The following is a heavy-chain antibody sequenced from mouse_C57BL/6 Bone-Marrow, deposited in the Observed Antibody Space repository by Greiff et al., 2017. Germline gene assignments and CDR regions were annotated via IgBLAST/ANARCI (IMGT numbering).Heavy chain of an antibody. Sequence: EVQRVESGGGLVQPGGSLSLSCAASGFTFTDYYMSWVRQPPGKALEWLGFIRNKANGYTTEYSASVKGRFTISRDNSQSILYLQMNALRAEDSVTYYCASPYYGSSHWYFDVWGTGTTVTVSS. CDR2: IRNKANGYTT. J-gene: IGHJ1*03. CDR3: ASPYYGSSHWYFDV. D-gene: IGHD1-1*01. V-gene: IGHV7-3*01. CDR1: GFTFTDYY.